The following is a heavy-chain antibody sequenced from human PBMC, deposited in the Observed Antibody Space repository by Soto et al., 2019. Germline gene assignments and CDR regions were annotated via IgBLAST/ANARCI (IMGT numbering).Heavy chain of an antibody. Sequence: LRLSCAASGFTFSSYAMSWVRQAPGKGLEWVSSFSGSGDNTDYADSVKGRFTISRDNSKNTLYMQMNSLRAEDTAVYYCAKDRYDILTGYPIQYGMDVWGQGTTVTVSS. D-gene: IGHD3-9*01. V-gene: IGHV3-23*01. CDR2: FSGSGDNT. CDR3: AKDRYDILTGYPIQYGMDV. CDR1: GFTFSSYA. J-gene: IGHJ6*02.